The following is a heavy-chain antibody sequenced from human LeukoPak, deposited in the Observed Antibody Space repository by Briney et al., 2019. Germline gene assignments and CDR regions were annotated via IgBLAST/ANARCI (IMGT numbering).Heavy chain of an antibody. Sequence: GGSLRLSCAASGFTVSSNYMSWVRQAPGKGLEWVSVIYSAGSTYYADSVKGRFTISRDNSKNTLYLQMNSLRAEDTAVYYCAKFDGSYYDYFDYWGQGTLVTVSS. J-gene: IGHJ4*02. CDR2: IYSAGST. CDR1: GFTVSSNY. D-gene: IGHD1-26*01. V-gene: IGHV3-53*01. CDR3: AKFDGSYYDYFDY.